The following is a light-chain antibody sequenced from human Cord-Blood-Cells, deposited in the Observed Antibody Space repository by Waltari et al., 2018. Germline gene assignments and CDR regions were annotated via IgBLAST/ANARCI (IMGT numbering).Light chain of an antibody. CDR2: GKN. CDR3: NSRGSSGNHVV. J-gene: IGLJ2*01. CDR1: SLRSYY. V-gene: IGLV3-19*01. Sequence: SSELTQDPAVSVALGQTVRITCQGDSLRSYYASWYQQKPGQAPVLVIYGKNNRPSGIPDRFSGYGSGSTASLTITGAQTEDEAVYYCNSRGSSGNHVVFGGGTKLTVL.